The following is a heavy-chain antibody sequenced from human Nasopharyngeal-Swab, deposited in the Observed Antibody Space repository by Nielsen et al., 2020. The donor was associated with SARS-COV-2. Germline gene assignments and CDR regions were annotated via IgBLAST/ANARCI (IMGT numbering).Heavy chain of an antibody. D-gene: IGHD1-26*01. CDR1: GFAFIDYS. CDR3: VREFEATGATYLDY. V-gene: IGHV3-48*02. Sequence: GGSLRLSCAASGFAFIDYSMDWVRQAPGKGLEWVSYITSSSSTGYYADSVKGRFTVSRDNAKNSLYLQMSSLRDEDTAVYYCVREFEATGATYLDYWGLGTLVTVSS. CDR2: ITSSSSTG. J-gene: IGHJ4*02.